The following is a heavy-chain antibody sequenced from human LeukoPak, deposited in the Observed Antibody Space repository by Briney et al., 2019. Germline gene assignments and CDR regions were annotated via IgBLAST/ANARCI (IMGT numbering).Heavy chain of an antibody. Sequence: SQTLSLTCALPGRSVSSDIAAWSWIRQSPSRGLEWLGRTYYRSKWYNEYAISVKSRITINPDTSKNQVSLQLSSGHSEDTGVYYCARGVHSYYFDYWGQGTLVTVSS. CDR1: GRSVSSDIAA. V-gene: IGHV6-1*01. CDR2: TYYRSKWYN. J-gene: IGHJ4*02. D-gene: IGHD2-15*01. CDR3: ARGVHSYYFDY.